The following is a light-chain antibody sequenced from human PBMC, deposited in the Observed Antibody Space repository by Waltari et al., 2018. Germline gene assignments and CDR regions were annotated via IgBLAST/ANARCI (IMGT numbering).Light chain of an antibody. CDR2: DVS. CDR1: SNVVGAYNY. Sequence: QAVLTQPRAVAGPPGPLVITSSTGTSNVVGAYNYFSWHQQPPGKAPKLMIYDVSKRPSGFPTRFSGSKSGNTASLTISGLQAEDEADYYCCSYTGTNTHRVFGGGTKLTVL. V-gene: IGLV2-11*01. CDR3: CSYTGTNTHRV. J-gene: IGLJ3*02.